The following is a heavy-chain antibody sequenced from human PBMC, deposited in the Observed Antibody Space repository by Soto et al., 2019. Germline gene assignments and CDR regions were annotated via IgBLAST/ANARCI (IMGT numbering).Heavy chain of an antibody. V-gene: IGHV3-20*04. CDR3: ARAPGYYGDFFGF. CDR1: GFPFDDYG. CDR2: INRDGGST. J-gene: IGHJ4*02. Sequence: EVQLVESGGGVVRPGGSLRLSCAASGFPFDDYGMGWVRQAPGKGLEWVSGINRDGGSTGYADSVKGRFTISRDNAKNSLYLQMNRLRAEDKAFYYCARAPGYYGDFFGFWGQGTLVTVSS. D-gene: IGHD4-17*01.